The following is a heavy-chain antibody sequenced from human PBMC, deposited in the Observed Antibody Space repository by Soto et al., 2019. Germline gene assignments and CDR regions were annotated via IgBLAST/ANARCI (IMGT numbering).Heavy chain of an antibody. CDR2: IRSKAYGGTT. V-gene: IGHV3-49*03. D-gene: IGHD3-10*01. J-gene: IGHJ2*01. CDR1: GFTFGDYA. Sequence: PGGSLRLSCTASGFTFGDYAMSWFRQAPGKGLEWVGFIRSKAYGGTTEYAASVKGRFTISRDDSKSIAYLQMNSLQTEDSGVYYVSGSFTFWGHGTLVTVSS. CDR3: SGSFTF.